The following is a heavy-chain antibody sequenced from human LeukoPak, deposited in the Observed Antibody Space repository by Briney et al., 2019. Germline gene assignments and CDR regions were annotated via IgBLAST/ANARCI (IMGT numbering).Heavy chain of an antibody. V-gene: IGHV3-30*02. CDR3: ARDPYGGRAVDY. J-gene: IGHJ4*02. CDR1: GFTFRSYG. Sequence: GGSLRLSCAASGFTFRSYGMHLVRQAPGKGLEWVSFIRYDGSNQYNADSVKGRFTISRDNAKNTLYLQMNSLRGDDTGVYYCARDPYGGRAVDYWGQGTLVSVSS. D-gene: IGHD4-23*01. CDR2: IRYDGSNQ.